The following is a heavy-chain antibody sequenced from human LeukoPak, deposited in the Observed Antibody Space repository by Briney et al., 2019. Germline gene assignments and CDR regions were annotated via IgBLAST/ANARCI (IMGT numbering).Heavy chain of an antibody. CDR2: ISSYNGNT. CDR1: GFSFTNYG. Sequence: ASVKVSCKASGFSFTNYGFSWVRQAPGQGLEWMGWISSYNGNTNYAQNLQGRVIMTTDTSTSTAYMELRSLRSDDTAVYYCAREPHNSGSYYRAVHWGQGTLVTVSS. J-gene: IGHJ4*02. V-gene: IGHV1-18*01. D-gene: IGHD3-10*01. CDR3: AREPHNSGSYYRAVH.